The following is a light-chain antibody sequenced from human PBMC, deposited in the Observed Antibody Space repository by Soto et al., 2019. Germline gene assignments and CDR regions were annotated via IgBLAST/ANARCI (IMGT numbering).Light chain of an antibody. CDR2: DAS. V-gene: IGKV3-20*01. CDR1: QTVRNNY. CDR3: QQFSSYPLT. Sequence: ECVWTQSQGTLSLSPGERATLSCRASQTVRNNYLAWYQQKPGQAPRLLIYDASSRATGIPDRFSGGGSGTDFTLTISRLEPEDFAVYYCQQFSSYPLTFGGGTKVDIK. J-gene: IGKJ4*01.